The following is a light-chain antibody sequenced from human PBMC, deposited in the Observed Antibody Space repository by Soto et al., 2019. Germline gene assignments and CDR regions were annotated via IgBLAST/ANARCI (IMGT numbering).Light chain of an antibody. CDR1: NNGNKV. V-gene: IGLV3-21*02. CDR2: DDR. J-gene: IGLJ3*02. CDR3: QVWDTSDPRVM. Sequence: SYELTQPPSVSVAPGLTATITCGGDNNGNKVVHWYQQKPGQAPVLVVYDDRDRPSGIPERFSGSNSGNTATLTISRVEAGDEADYHCQVWDTSDPRVMFGGGTKLTVL.